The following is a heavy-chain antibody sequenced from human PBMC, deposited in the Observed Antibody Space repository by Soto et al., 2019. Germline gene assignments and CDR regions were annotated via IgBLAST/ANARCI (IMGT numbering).Heavy chain of an antibody. CDR2: IYWDDDK. CDR1: GFSLSTSGVG. D-gene: IGHD3-3*01. Sequence: QITLKESGPTLVKPTQTLTLTCTFSGFSLSTSGVGVGWIRQPPGKALEWLALIYWDDDKRYSPSLKSRLTNTKDTSKNQVVLTMTNMDPVDTATYYCARNYDFWSGLDYWGQGTLVTVSS. J-gene: IGHJ4*02. V-gene: IGHV2-5*02. CDR3: ARNYDFWSGLDY.